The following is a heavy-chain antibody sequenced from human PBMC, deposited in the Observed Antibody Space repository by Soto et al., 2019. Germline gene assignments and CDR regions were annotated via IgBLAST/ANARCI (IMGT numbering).Heavy chain of an antibody. CDR3: AKDHNYDSSGYGFDC. V-gene: IGHV3-21*03. Sequence: PAGSLRLSCVASGFTFSSYTINWVRPAPGKGLEWVSSINSRSNYIYQADSVKGRFTISRDNAKNSLYLQMNSLRVEDTAVYYCAKDHNYDSSGYGFDCWGRGTLVTVSS. CDR1: GFTFSSYT. J-gene: IGHJ4*02. D-gene: IGHD3-22*01. CDR2: INSRSNYI.